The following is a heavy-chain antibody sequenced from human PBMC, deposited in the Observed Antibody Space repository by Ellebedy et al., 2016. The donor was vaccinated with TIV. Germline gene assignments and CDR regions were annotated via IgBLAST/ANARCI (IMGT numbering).Heavy chain of an antibody. CDR2: INQDGSEK. CDR3: SREGLEAGMDL. CDR1: GFTFSNYW. Sequence: GESLKISCAASGFTFSNYWMSWVRQAPGKGLEWVANINQDGSEKHYVDSVEGRFTISRDDSKNTLYLQMNSLRPEDTAVYYCSREGLEAGMDLWGQGTTVIVSS. J-gene: IGHJ6*02. V-gene: IGHV3-7*01.